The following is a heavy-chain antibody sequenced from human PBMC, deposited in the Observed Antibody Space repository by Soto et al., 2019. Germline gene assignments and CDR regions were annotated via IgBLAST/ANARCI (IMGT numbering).Heavy chain of an antibody. Sequence: EVQLVESGGGLVQPGGSLRLSCAASGFSFSSYSMNWVRQAPGKGLEWVSSISSSASHINDADSVKGRFTISRDNAKKSLYLQMNSRRAEDTAVYYCARGYTGYCSGGTCYWFDPWGQGTRVTVSS. CDR1: GFSFSSYS. CDR2: ISSSASHI. D-gene: IGHD2-15*01. V-gene: IGHV3-21*01. CDR3: ARGYTGYCSGGTCYWFDP. J-gene: IGHJ5*02.